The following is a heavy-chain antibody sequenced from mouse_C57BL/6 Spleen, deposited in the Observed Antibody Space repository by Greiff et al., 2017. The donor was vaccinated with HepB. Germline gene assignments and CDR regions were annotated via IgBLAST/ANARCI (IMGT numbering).Heavy chain of an antibody. V-gene: IGHV5-6*02. CDR1: GFTFSSYG. D-gene: IGHD4-1*01. Sequence: DVRLVESGGDLVKPGGSLKLSCAASGFTFSSYGMSWVRQTPDKRLEWVATISSGGSYTYYPDSVKGRFTISRDNAKNTLYLQMSSLKSEDTAMYYCARRPSGTGAMDYWGQGTSVTVSS. CDR3: ARRPSGTGAMDY. CDR2: ISSGGSYT. J-gene: IGHJ4*01.